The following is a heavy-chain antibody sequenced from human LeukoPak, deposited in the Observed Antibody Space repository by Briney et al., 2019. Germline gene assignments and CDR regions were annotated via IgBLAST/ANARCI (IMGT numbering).Heavy chain of an antibody. CDR1: GFTFSSYG. Sequence: GGSLRLSCAASGFTFSSYGMSWVRQAPGKGLEWVSAISGSGGSTCYADSVKGRFTISRDNSKNTLYLQMNSLRAEDTAVYYCAKDLAGFGEALDYWGQGTLVTVSS. J-gene: IGHJ4*02. D-gene: IGHD3-10*01. CDR3: AKDLAGFGEALDY. V-gene: IGHV3-23*01. CDR2: ISGSGGST.